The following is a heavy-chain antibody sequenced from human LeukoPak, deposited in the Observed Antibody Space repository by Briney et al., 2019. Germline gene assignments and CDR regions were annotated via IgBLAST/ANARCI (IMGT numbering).Heavy chain of an antibody. J-gene: IGHJ4*02. CDR1: GGSISSNSFY. CDR3: ATGIAAASIYFFDY. D-gene: IGHD6-13*01. CDR2: IYYSGST. Sequence: SETLSLTCTVSGGSISSNSFYWGWIRQPPGKGLEWIGSIYYSGSTYYNPSLTSRVTISVDTSKNQFSLKLSSVTAADTAIYYCATGIAAASIYFFDYWGQGTLVTVSS. V-gene: IGHV4-39*01.